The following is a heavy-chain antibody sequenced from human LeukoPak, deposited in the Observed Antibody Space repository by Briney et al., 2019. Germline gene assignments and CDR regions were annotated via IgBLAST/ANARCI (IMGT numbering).Heavy chain of an antibody. J-gene: IGHJ6*03. V-gene: IGHV4-59*01. D-gene: IGHD7-27*01. CDR2: IYYSGST. Sequence: SGTLSLTCTVSGGSISSYYWSWIRQPPGKGLEWIGYIYYSGSTNYNPSLKSRVTISVDTSKNQFSLKLSSVTAADTAVYYCAKANWGYPGYYYYYMDVWGKGTTVTASS. CDR1: GGSISSYY. CDR3: AKANWGYPGYYYYYMDV.